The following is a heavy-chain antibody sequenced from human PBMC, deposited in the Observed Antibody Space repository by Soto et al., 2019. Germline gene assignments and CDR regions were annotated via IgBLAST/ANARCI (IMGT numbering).Heavy chain of an antibody. CDR3: ARRGVTYCTTNNWRANWFDT. CDR2: ISGSGSTI. D-gene: IGHD2-8*01. V-gene: IGHV3-11*01. Sequence: GGSLRLSCAASGFTFGDYYMTWIRQAPGKGLEWVSYISGSGSTISYADSVKGRFTISRDNAKNSLYLQMNSLRAEGTAVYYCARRGVTYCTTNNWRANWFDTWGQGTVLTVSS. J-gene: IGHJ5*02. CDR1: GFTFGDYY.